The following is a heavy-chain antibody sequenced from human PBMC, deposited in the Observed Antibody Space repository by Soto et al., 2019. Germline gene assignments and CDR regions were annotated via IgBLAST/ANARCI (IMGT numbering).Heavy chain of an antibody. V-gene: IGHV4-31*03. J-gene: IGHJ4*02. CDR3: ARAPLLYCSSTSCYGQFDY. D-gene: IGHD2-2*01. CDR1: GGSISSGGYY. CDR2: IYYSGST. Sequence: SETLSLTCTVSGGSISSGGYYWSWIRQHPGKGLEWIGYIYYSGSTYYNPSLKSRVTISVDTSKNQFSLKLSSVTAADTAVYYCARAPLLYCSSTSCYGQFDYWGQGTLVTVSS.